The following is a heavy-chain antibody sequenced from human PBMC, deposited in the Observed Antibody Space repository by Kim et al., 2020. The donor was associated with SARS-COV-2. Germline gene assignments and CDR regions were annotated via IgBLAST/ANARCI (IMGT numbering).Heavy chain of an antibody. Sequence: KGRLTISRDNSKNTLYLQMSSLRAEDTAVYYCVKTALNFWSGYYTLDFDYWGQGTLVTVSS. CDR3: VKTALNFWSGYYTLDFDY. D-gene: IGHD3-3*01. V-gene: IGHV3-64D*06. J-gene: IGHJ4*02.